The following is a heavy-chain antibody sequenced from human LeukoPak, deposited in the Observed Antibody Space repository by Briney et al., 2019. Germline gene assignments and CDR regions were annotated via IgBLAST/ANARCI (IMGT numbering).Heavy chain of an antibody. V-gene: IGHV3-30*02. D-gene: IGHD4-23*01. Sequence: GGSLRLSCAASGFTFSSYGMHWVRQAPGKGLEWVAFIRDGGSNKYHADSVKDRLTISRDNSKNTLYLQMNSLRDEDTAVYYCAKAYGGNSGAFDLWGQGTMVTVSS. CDR3: AKAYGGNSGAFDL. CDR2: IRDGGSNK. J-gene: IGHJ3*01. CDR1: GFTFSSYG.